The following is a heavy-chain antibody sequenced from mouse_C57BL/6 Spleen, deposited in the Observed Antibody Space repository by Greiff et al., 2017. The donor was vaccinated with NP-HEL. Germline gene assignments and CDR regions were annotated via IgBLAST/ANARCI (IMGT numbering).Heavy chain of an antibody. V-gene: IGHV1-66*01. CDR3: ARTNWEYYFDY. Sequence: QVQLQQSGPELVKPGASVKISCKASGYSFTSYYIHWVKQRPGQGLEWIGWIYPGSGNTKYNEKFKGKATLTADTSSSTAYMQLSSLTSEDSAVYYCARTNWEYYFDYWGQGTTLTVSS. CDR2: IYPGSGNT. D-gene: IGHD4-1*01. CDR1: GYSFTSYY. J-gene: IGHJ2*01.